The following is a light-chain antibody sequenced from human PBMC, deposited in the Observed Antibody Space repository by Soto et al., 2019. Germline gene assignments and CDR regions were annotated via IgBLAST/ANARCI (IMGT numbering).Light chain of an antibody. CDR2: QVS. V-gene: IGKV2-30*02. CDR1: QSLVHSSGNTY. J-gene: IGKJ1*01. Sequence: DVVITQSPLSLPVTLGQPAPISCSSSQSLVHSSGNTYLNWFLQRPGHSPRRLIYQVSNRDSGVPDRFSGSGSGIDFTLKISRVEADDVGVYYCMQGTYWPRTFGQGTKVDIK. CDR3: MQGTYWPRT.